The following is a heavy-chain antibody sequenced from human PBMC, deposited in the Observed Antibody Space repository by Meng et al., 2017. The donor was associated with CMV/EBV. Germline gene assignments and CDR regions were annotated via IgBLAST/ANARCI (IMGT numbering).Heavy chain of an antibody. CDR3: ARGLLWFGELYFDY. V-gene: IGHV1-2*02. D-gene: IGHD3-10*01. CDR1: GYTFTGYY. CDR2: INPNSGGK. Sequence: ASVKVSCKASGYTFTGYYMHWVRQAPGQGLEWMGWINPNSGGKNYAQKFQGRVTMTRDTSISTAYMELSRLRSDDTAVYYCARGLLWFGELYFDYWGQGTLVTVSS. J-gene: IGHJ4*02.